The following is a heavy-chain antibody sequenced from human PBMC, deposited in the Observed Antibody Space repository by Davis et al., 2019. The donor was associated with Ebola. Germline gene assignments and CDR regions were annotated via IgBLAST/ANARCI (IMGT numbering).Heavy chain of an antibody. V-gene: IGHV1-2*02. CDR2: INPNSGGT. Sequence: ASVKVSCKASGYTFTGYYMHWVRQAPGQGLEWMGWINPNSGGTNYAQKFQGRVTMTRDTSISTAYMELSSLRSDDTAVYYCARRIAAAGTNYFDYWGQGTLVTVSS. CDR1: GYTFTGYY. CDR3: ARRIAAAGTNYFDY. J-gene: IGHJ4*02. D-gene: IGHD6-13*01.